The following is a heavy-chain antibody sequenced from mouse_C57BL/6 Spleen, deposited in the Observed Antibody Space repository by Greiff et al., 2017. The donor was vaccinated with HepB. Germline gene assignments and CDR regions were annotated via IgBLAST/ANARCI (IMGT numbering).Heavy chain of an antibody. Sequence: EVQLQESVAELVRPGASVKLSCTASGFNIKNTYMHWVKQRPEQGLEWIGRIDPANGNTKYAPKFQGKATITADTSSNTAYLQLSSLTSEDTAIYYCARSERRSSSWFAYWGQGTLVTVSA. CDR3: ARSERRSSSWFAY. D-gene: IGHD1-1*01. J-gene: IGHJ3*01. CDR2: IDPANGNT. CDR1: GFNIKNTY. V-gene: IGHV14-3*01.